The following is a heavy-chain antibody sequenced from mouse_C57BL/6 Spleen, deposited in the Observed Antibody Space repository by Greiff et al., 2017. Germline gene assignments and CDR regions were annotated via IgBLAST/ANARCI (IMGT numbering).Heavy chain of an antibody. V-gene: IGHV1-81*01. CDR1: GYTFTSYG. J-gene: IGHJ4*01. CDR2: IYPRSGNT. CDR3: AINYYGSSYDYAIDY. Sequence: QVQLQQSGAELARPGASVKLSCKASGYTFTSYGISWVKQSSGQGLEWIGEIYPRSGNTYYPETFKGKATLPADKSSSPAYMELRSLTSEDSAVYYGAINYYGSSYDYAIDYWGQGTSVTVSS. D-gene: IGHD1-1*01.